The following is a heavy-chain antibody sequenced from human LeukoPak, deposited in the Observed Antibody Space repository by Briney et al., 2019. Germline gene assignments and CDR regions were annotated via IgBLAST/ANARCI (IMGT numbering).Heavy chain of an antibody. Sequence: PGGSLRLSCAASGVVFRNYFMSWVRQAPGKGLEWVASIKNDGSEIYYVDSVRGRYTISRDNTKNSLYLQMSSLRAEDTAVYYCATDRGWRTSGYYLYYFEYWGQGTLVTFSS. J-gene: IGHJ4*02. D-gene: IGHD3-3*01. CDR2: IKNDGSEI. CDR3: ATDRGWRTSGYYLYYFEY. V-gene: IGHV3-7*01. CDR1: GVVFRNYF.